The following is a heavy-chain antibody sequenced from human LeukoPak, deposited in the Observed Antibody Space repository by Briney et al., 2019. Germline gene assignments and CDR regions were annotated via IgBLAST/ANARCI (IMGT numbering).Heavy chain of an antibody. J-gene: IGHJ4*02. CDR3: ATDYVWGSYDY. V-gene: IGHV3-30*03. D-gene: IGHD3-16*01. Sequence: GGSLRLSCAASGFTFSSYGMHWVRQAPGKGLEWVAVISYDGSNKYYADSVKGRFTISRDNSKNTLYLQMNSLRAEDTAVYYCATDYVWGSYDYWGQGTLVTVSS. CDR1: GFTFSSYG. CDR2: ISYDGSNK.